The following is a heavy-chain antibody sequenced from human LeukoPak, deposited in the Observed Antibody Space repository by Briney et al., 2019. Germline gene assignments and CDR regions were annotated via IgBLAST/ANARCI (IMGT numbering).Heavy chain of an antibody. CDR3: ARDPGYYDFWSGRADAFDI. Sequence: KAGGSLRLSCAASGFTFSSYSMNWVRQAPGKGLEWVSSISSSSSYIYYADSVKGRFTISRDNAKNSLYLQMNSLRAEDTAVYYCARDPGYYDFWSGRADAFDIWGQGTMVTVSS. J-gene: IGHJ3*02. V-gene: IGHV3-21*01. CDR1: GFTFSSYS. D-gene: IGHD3-3*01. CDR2: ISSSSSYI.